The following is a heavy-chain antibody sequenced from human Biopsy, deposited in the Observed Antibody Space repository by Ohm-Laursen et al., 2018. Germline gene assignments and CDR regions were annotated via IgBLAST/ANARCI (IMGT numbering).Heavy chain of an antibody. J-gene: IGHJ5*02. V-gene: IGHV3-23*01. CDR3: ARDLYDFCGGCPFDP. D-gene: IGHD3-3*01. Sequence: SLRLSCAASGFTFSSHAMSWVRQAPGKGLECVSLINGSGGSTDYADPVKGRFTISRDNSKNTLYLQMNSLRAEDTAMYYCARDLYDFCGGCPFDPWGQGTLVIVSP. CDR2: INGSGGST. CDR1: GFTFSSHA.